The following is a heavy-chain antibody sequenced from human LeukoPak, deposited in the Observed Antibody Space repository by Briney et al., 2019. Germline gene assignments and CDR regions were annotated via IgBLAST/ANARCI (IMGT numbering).Heavy chain of an antibody. J-gene: IGHJ5*02. CDR1: GGSISSGDYE. V-gene: IGHV4-30-4*01. D-gene: IGHD3-22*01. CDR3: ARPYYYDSRIDP. Sequence: PSQTLSLTCTVSGGSISSGDYEWGWLRQPPGKGLEWIAYMYYSGSTYYNPSLKSPVTMSADTSKNQLSLKLSSVTAADTAVYYCARPYYYDSRIDPWGQGILVTVSS. CDR2: MYYSGST.